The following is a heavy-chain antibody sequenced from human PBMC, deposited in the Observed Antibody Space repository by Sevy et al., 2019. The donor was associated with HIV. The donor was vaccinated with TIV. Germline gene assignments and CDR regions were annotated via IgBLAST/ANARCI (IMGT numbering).Heavy chain of an antibody. CDR1: GFTFNMNW. D-gene: IGHD2-15*01. V-gene: IGHV3-7*01. Sequence: GGSLRLSCAASGFTFNMNWMTWVRQAPGKGLEWVANIKEDGSERNYLDSVKGRFTISRDNAKESLYLQINSLRAEDTAVYYCARHCSGGSCYSRLPHYYYGMDVWGQGTTVTVSS. CDR3: ARHCSGGSCYSRLPHYYYGMDV. J-gene: IGHJ6*02. CDR2: IKEDGSER.